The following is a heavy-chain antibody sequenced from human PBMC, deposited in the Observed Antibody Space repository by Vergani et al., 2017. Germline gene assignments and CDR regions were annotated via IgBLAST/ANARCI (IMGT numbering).Heavy chain of an antibody. Sequence: EVQLVQSGAEVKKPGASLKISCTGSGYSFTSYWIGWVRQMPGKGLEWMGIIYPGDSDTRYSPSFQGQVTISADKSISTAYLQWSSLKASDTAMYYCARGAVAASYYYGMDVWGQGTTVTVSS. CDR3: ARGAVAASYYYGMDV. CDR1: GYSFTSYW. J-gene: IGHJ6*02. CDR2: IYPGDSDT. V-gene: IGHV5-51*01. D-gene: IGHD6-19*01.